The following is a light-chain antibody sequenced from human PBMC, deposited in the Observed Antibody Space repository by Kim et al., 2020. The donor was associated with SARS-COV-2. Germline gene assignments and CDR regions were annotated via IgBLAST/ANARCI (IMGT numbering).Light chain of an antibody. J-gene: IGKJ2*01. CDR3: QHYGGSPMYT. V-gene: IGKV3-20*01. CDR2: AAS. CDR1: QSVGSSY. Sequence: EIALTQSPGTLSLSPGERAALSCRASQSVGSSYLAWYQQKPGQAPRLLIYAASSRATGIPDRFSGSGSGTDFTLTISRLEPEDFAVYYCQHYGGSPMYTFGQGTKLEI.